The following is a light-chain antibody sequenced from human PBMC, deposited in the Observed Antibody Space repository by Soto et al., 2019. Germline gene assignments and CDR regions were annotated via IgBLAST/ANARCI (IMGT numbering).Light chain of an antibody. CDR1: QSVSSN. CDR2: GAS. V-gene: IGKV3-15*01. CDR3: QQYNSWPPLT. Sequence: EIVLTQSPGTLSLSPGERATLSCRASQSVSSNLAWYQQKPGQAPRLLISGASTRATGIPARFSGSGSDTEFTLTISSLQSEDVAVYYCQQYNSWPPLTFGGGTKVEIK. J-gene: IGKJ4*01.